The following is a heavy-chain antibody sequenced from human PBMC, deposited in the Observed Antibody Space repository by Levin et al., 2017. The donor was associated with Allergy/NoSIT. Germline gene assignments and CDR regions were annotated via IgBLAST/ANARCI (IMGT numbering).Heavy chain of an antibody. Sequence: SETLSLTCAVSGGSISSSNWWSWVRQPPGKGLEWIGEIYHSGSTNYNPSLKSRVTISVDKSKNQFSLKLSSVTAADTAVYYCARDIEITGPDIAFDIWGQGTMVTVSS. V-gene: IGHV4-4*02. CDR1: GGSISSSNW. CDR2: IYHSGST. CDR3: ARDIEITGPDIAFDI. J-gene: IGHJ3*02. D-gene: IGHD1-20*01.